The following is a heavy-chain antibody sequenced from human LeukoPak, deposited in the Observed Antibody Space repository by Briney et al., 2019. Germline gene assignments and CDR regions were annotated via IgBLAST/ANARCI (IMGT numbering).Heavy chain of an antibody. CDR3: AREREQQLTFDP. J-gene: IGHJ5*02. CDR1: GYTFTGYY. D-gene: IGHD6-13*01. CDR2: INPNSGGT. Sequence: ASVKVSCKASGYTFTGYYMHWVRQAPGQGLEWVGWINPNSGGTSYAQKFQGRVTMTRDTSISTAYMELSRLRSDDTAVYYCAREREQQLTFDPWGQGTLVTVSS. V-gene: IGHV1-2*02.